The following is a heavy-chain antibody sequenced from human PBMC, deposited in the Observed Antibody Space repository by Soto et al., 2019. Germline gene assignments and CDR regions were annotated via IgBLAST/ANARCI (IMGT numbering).Heavy chain of an antibody. V-gene: IGHV3-72*01. CDR3: ARGFSAGKGSPPDY. Sequence: GGSLRLSCAGSGFTLSDHYIDWVRQAPGKGLEWVGRSRDKAQGYSTAYAASVKGRFTTSRDESKNSVYLQMNSLRDGDTAVYYCARGFSAGKGSPPDYWGQGTLVTV. J-gene: IGHJ4*02. CDR1: GFTLSDHY. CDR2: SRDKAQGYST. D-gene: IGHD3-10*01.